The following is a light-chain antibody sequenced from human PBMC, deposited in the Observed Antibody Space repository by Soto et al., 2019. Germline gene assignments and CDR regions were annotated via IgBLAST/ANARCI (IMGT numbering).Light chain of an antibody. Sequence: DIQMTQSLSSVSASVGERVTITCRASQGVYSWVAWYQQAPGKAPKLLISAASTLRGGVPSRFSGSGSGTDFTLTISSLQPEDVATYYCQQAYNFPLTFGGGTKVEIK. V-gene: IGKV1D-12*01. CDR2: AAS. CDR1: QGVYSW. J-gene: IGKJ4*01. CDR3: QQAYNFPLT.